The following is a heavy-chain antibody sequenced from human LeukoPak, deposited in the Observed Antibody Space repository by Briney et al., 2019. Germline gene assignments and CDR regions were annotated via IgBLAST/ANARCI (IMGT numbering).Heavy chain of an antibody. D-gene: IGHD6-6*01. CDR3: AKQEYSTYGMDV. Sequence: PGGSLRLSCAASGFTFDEYAMHWVRQAPGKGLEWVSLISGDGGSTYYADSVKGRFTISRDNSKNSLYLQMNSLRTEDTALYYCAKQEYSTYGMDVWGQGTTVTVSS. CDR2: ISGDGGST. V-gene: IGHV3-43*02. CDR1: GFTFDEYA. J-gene: IGHJ6*02.